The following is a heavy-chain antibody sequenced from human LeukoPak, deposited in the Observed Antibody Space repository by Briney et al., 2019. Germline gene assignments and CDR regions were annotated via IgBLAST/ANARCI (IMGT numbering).Heavy chain of an antibody. D-gene: IGHD5-24*01. CDR2: MNPNSGNT. V-gene: IGHV1-8*02. J-gene: IGHJ4*02. CDR1: GYTFTSYY. Sequence: ASVKVSCKASGYTFTSYYMHWVRQATGQGLEWMGWMNPNSGNTGYAQKFQGRVTMTRNTSISTAYMELSSLRSEDTAVYYCARVGRDGYNSHWGQGTLVTVSS. CDR3: ARVGRDGYNSH.